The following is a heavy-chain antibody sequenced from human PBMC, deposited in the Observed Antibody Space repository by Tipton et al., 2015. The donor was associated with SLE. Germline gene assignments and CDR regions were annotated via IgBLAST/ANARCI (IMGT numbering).Heavy chain of an antibody. V-gene: IGHV4-61*09. J-gene: IGHJ3*02. Sequence: LRLSCTVSGDSINSGNYYWSWIRQPAGKGLEWIGYVFTTGSTNYNTSLKSRVTISVDTAKNQFSLKLSSVTAADTAVYYCARVDGSGPDAFDIWGQGTMVTVSS. CDR3: ARVDGSGPDAFDI. CDR2: VFTTGST. D-gene: IGHD3-10*01. CDR1: GDSINSGNYY.